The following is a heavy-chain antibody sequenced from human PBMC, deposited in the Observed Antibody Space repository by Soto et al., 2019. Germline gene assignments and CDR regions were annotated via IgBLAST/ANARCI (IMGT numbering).Heavy chain of an antibody. J-gene: IGHJ6*02. V-gene: IGHV3-30*18. CDR1: GFTFSSYG. CDR3: AKAHPSHYGDYYYYYGMDV. Sequence: GGSLRLSCAASGFTFSSYGMHWVRQAPGKGLEWVAVISYDGSNKYYADSVKGRFTISRDNSKNTLYLQMNSLRAEDTAVYYCAKAHPSHYGDYYYYYGMDVWGQGTTVTVSS. CDR2: ISYDGSNK. D-gene: IGHD4-17*01.